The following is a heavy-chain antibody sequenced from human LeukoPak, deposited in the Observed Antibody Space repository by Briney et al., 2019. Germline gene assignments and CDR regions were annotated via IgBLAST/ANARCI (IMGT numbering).Heavy chain of an antibody. CDR2: IYSGGST. Sequence: GGSLRLSCAASGFTVSSNYMSWVRQAPGKGLEWVSVIYSGGSTYYADSVKGRFTISRDNSKNTLYLQMNSLGVEDTAVYYCARVSFRYYFDYWGQGTLVTVSS. D-gene: IGHD2-21*01. CDR3: ARVSFRYYFDY. V-gene: IGHV3-53*01. J-gene: IGHJ4*02. CDR1: GFTVSSNY.